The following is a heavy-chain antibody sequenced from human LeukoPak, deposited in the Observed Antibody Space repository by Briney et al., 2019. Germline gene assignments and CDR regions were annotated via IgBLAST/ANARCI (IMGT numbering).Heavy chain of an antibody. V-gene: IGHV3-30*04. Sequence: GRSLRLSCAASGFTFSSYAMHWVRQAPGKGLEWVAVISYDGSNKYYADSVKGRFTISRDNSKNTLCLQMNSLRAEDTAVYYCARDLRWFGAPYLQHWGQGTLVTVSS. CDR2: ISYDGSNK. CDR3: ARDLRWFGAPYLQH. CDR1: GFTFSSYA. J-gene: IGHJ1*01. D-gene: IGHD4-23*01.